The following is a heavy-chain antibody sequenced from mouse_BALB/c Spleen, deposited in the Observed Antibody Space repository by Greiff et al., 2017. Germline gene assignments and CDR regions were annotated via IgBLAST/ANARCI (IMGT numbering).Heavy chain of an antibody. CDR2: ISTYYGNT. CDR1: GYTFTDYA. D-gene: IGHD2-2*01. Sequence: VQLQQSGPELVRPGVSVKISCKGSGYTFTDYAMHWVKQSHAKSLEWIGVISTYYGNTNYNQKFKGKATMTVDKSSSTAYMELARLTSEDSAIYYCARDYGYGWFAYWGQGTLVTVSA. CDR3: ARDYGYGWFAY. V-gene: IGHV1-67*01. J-gene: IGHJ3*01.